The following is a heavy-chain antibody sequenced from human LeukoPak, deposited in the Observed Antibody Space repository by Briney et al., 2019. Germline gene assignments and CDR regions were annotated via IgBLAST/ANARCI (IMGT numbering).Heavy chain of an antibody. CDR2: MNPNSGNT. Sequence: ASVKVSCKASGYTFTSYDINWVRQATGQGLEWMGWMNPNSGNTGYAQKFQGRVTMTRNTSISTAYMELSSLRSEDTAVYYCARGEDYGGNPDYWGQGTLVTVSS. V-gene: IGHV1-8*01. D-gene: IGHD4-17*01. CDR1: GYTFTSYD. CDR3: ARGEDYGGNPDY. J-gene: IGHJ4*02.